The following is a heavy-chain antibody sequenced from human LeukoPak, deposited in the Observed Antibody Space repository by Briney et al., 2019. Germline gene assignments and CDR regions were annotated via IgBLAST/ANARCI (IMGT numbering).Heavy chain of an antibody. D-gene: IGHD3-10*01. J-gene: IGHJ6*04. CDR2: IISSSSTI. V-gene: IGHV3-48*01. Sequence: GGSLRLSCAASGYTFSSHSMNWVRQAQGTGLEWVSYIISSSSTIYYADSVKGRFTISRDNAKNSLYLQMNSLRADDTAVYYCARAVGHGSGSPRMDVWGNGTTVTVSS. CDR1: GYTFSSHS. CDR3: ARAVGHGSGSPRMDV.